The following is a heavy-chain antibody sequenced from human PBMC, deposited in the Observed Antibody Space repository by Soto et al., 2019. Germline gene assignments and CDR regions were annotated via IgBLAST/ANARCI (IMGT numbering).Heavy chain of an antibody. CDR3: ASLTVLLHWFDP. CDR2: IYYSGNT. V-gene: IGHV4-39*01. CDR1: GGSISSSSYY. D-gene: IGHD3-10*01. J-gene: IGHJ5*02. Sequence: PSETLSLTCTVSGGSISSSSYYWGWIRQPPGKGLEWIGSIYYSGNTYYNPSPKSRVTISVDTSKNQFSLKLSSVTAADTAVYYCASLTVLLHWFDPWGQGTLVTVSS.